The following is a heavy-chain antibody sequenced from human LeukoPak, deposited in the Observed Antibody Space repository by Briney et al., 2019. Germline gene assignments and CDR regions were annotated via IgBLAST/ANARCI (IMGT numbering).Heavy chain of an antibody. CDR2: IIPIFGIA. V-gene: IGHV1-69*04. D-gene: IGHD2-2*01. CDR3: ARDSQYCSSTSCPKWFDP. Sequence: SVKVSCKASGGTFSSYAISWVRQAPGQGLEWMGKIIPIFGIANYAQKFQGRVTITADKSTSTAYMELSSLRSEDTAVYYCARDSQYCSSTSCPKWFDPWGQGTLVTVSS. CDR1: GGTFSSYA. J-gene: IGHJ5*02.